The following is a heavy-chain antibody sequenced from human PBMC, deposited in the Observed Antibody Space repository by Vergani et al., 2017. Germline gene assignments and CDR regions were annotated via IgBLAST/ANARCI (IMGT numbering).Heavy chain of an antibody. CDR3: ARDAVATKTNYYYCGMDV. Sequence: EVQLVESGGGLVQPGGSLRLSCAASGFTVSSNYMSWVRQAPGKGLEWVSVIYSGGSTYYADSVKGRFTISRDNSKNTLYLQMNSLRAEDTAVYYCARDAVATKTNYYYCGMDVWGQGTTVTVSS. CDR2: IYSGGST. V-gene: IGHV3-66*01. CDR1: GFTVSSNY. D-gene: IGHD1/OR15-1a*01. J-gene: IGHJ6*02.